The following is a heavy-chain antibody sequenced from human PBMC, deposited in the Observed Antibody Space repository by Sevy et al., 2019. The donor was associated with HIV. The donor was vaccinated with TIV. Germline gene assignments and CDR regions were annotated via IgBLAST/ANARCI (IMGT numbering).Heavy chain of an antibody. V-gene: IGHV3-30-3*01. CDR2: ISYDGSNK. CDR1: GFTFSSYA. D-gene: IGHD6-13*01. Sequence: GGSLRLSCAASGFTFSSYAMHWVRQAPGKGLEWVAVISYDGSNKYYADSVKGRFTISRDNSKNTLYLQMNSLRAEDTAVYYCARVAPYSSSWQLYYYGTDVWGQGTTVTVS. CDR3: ARVAPYSSSWQLYYYGTDV. J-gene: IGHJ6*02.